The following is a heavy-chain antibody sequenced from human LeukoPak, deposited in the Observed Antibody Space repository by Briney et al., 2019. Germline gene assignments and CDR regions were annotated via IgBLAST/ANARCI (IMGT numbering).Heavy chain of an antibody. V-gene: IGHV3-53*01. D-gene: IGHD5-12*01. Sequence: GGSLRLSCAASGFTVSSNHMSWVRQAPGKGLEWVSLIYSGGTTYYADSVKGRFTISRDNSKNTLYLQMNSRRAEDTAVYYCARADNGYDHWGQGTLVTVSS. CDR1: GFTVSSNH. J-gene: IGHJ4*02. CDR3: ARADNGYDH. CDR2: IYSGGTT.